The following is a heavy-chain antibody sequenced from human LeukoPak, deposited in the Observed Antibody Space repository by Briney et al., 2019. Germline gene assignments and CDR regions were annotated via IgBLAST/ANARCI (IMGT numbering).Heavy chain of an antibody. Sequence: GGSLRLSCAASGFTFSSYSMNRVRQAPGKGLEWVSSISSSSSYIYHADSVKGRFTISRDNAKNSLYLQMNSLRAEDTAVYYCARDMVRGVIASMDVWGKGTTVTVSS. J-gene: IGHJ6*04. CDR2: ISSSSSYI. V-gene: IGHV3-21*01. CDR1: GFTFSSYS. CDR3: ARDMVRGVIASMDV. D-gene: IGHD3-10*01.